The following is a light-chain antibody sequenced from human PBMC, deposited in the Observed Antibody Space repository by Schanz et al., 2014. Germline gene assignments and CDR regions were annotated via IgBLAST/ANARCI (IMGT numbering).Light chain of an antibody. CDR2: GAS. Sequence: EIVLTQSPGTLSLSLGEGATLSCRASQSVFNNYLAWFQQKPGQAPRLLIFGASSRATGVPDRFSASGSGTDFTLTISRLEPEDFAVYYCQQFNNLPWTFGQGTRVEIK. J-gene: IGKJ1*01. CDR3: QQFNNLPWT. V-gene: IGKV3-20*01. CDR1: QSVFNNY.